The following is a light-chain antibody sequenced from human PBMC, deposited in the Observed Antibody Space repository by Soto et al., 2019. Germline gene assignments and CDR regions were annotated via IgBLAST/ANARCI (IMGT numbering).Light chain of an antibody. CDR3: QAYDNSLSGHV. CDR2: GST. CDR1: SSNVGAGSD. V-gene: IGLV1-40*01. J-gene: IGLJ2*01. Sequence: QSVLTQPPSVSGAPGQRVTISCTGSSSNVGAGSDVHWYQQLPGTAPKLLIFGSTYRPSGVPDRFSGSKSDTSASLVIAGLQAEDEADYYCQAYDNSLSGHVFGGGTKLTVL.